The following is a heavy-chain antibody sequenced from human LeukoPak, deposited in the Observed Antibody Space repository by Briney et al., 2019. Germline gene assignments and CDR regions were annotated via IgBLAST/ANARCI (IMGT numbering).Heavy chain of an antibody. D-gene: IGHD3-10*01. Sequence: PGGSLRLSCAASGFTLSSYWLSWVRQAPGKGLEWVANIKQDGSERYYVDSVKGRFTISRDNAKDSLDLQMNSLRAEDTAVYYCVRTRIDGAFDYWGQGTLVTVSS. CDR2: IKQDGSER. CDR1: GFTLSSYW. V-gene: IGHV3-7*01. J-gene: IGHJ4*02. CDR3: VRTRIDGAFDY.